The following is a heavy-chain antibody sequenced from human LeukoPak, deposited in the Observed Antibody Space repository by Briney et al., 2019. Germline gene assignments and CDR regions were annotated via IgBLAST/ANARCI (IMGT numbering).Heavy chain of an antibody. J-gene: IGHJ4*02. CDR2: IRYDGSNK. Sequence: GGSLILSCAASGFTFSSYGMHWVRQAPGKGLEWVAFIRYDGSNKYYADSVKGRFTISRDNSKNTLYLQMNSLRAEDTAVYYCAKTDWLSVAGDYWGQGTLVTVSS. V-gene: IGHV3-30*02. CDR3: AKTDWLSVAGDY. CDR1: GFTFSSYG. D-gene: IGHD6-19*01.